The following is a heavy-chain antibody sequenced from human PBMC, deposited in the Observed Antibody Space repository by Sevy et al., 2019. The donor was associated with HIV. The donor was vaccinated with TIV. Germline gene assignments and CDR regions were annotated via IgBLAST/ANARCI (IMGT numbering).Heavy chain of an antibody. CDR2: INHSGST. D-gene: IGHD3-3*01. J-gene: IGHJ6*02. CDR3: ARVDYDFWSGYYKYYYYGMDV. V-gene: IGHV4-34*01. Sequence: SETLSLTCAVYGGSFSGYYWSWIRQPPGKGLEWIGEINHSGSTNYNPSLKSRVTISVDTSKNQFSLKLSSVTAADTAVYYCARVDYDFWSGYYKYYYYGMDVWGQGTMVTVSS. CDR1: GGSFSGYY.